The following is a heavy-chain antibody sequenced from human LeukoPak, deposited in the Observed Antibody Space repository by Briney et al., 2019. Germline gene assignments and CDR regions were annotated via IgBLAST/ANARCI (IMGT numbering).Heavy chain of an antibody. CDR1: GFTFSSYW. J-gene: IGHJ6*03. V-gene: IGHV3-7*03. Sequence: GGSLRLSCAASGFTFSSYWMSWVRQAPGKGLEWVANIKQDGSEKYYVDSVKGRFTISRDNAKNSLYLQMNSLRAEDTAVYYCARVRRYNYYYYYYMDVWGKGTTVTISS. CDR2: IKQDGSEK. CDR3: ARVRRYNYYYYYYMDV. D-gene: IGHD5-12*01.